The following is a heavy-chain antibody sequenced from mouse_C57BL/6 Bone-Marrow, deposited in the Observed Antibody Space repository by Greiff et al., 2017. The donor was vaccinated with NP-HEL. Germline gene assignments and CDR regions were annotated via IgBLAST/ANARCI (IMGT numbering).Heavy chain of an antibody. J-gene: IGHJ1*03. Sequence: EVKLVESGGGLVKPGGSLKLSCAASGFTFSSYAMSWVRQTPEKRLEWVATISDGGSYTYYPDNVKGRFTISRDNAKNNLYLQRSHLKSEDTAMYYCARDPGYYGNYGWYFDVWGTGTTVTVSS. V-gene: IGHV5-4*01. CDR2: ISDGGSYT. CDR3: ARDPGYYGNYGWYFDV. CDR1: GFTFSSYA. D-gene: IGHD2-1*01.